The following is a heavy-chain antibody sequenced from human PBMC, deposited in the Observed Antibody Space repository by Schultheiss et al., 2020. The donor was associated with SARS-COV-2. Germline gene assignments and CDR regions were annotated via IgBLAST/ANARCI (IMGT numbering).Heavy chain of an antibody. Sequence: GGSLRLSCAASGFTVSSNYMSWVRQAPGKGLEWVAVISYDGSNKYYADSVKGRFTISRDNSKNTLYLQMSSLRAEDTAVYYCVKDPKREWMIVVVTTGGMDVWGQGTTVTVSS. V-gene: IGHV3-30*15. CDR2: ISYDGSNK. CDR1: GFTVSSNY. J-gene: IGHJ6*02. D-gene: IGHD3-22*01. CDR3: VKDPKREWMIVVVTTGGMDV.